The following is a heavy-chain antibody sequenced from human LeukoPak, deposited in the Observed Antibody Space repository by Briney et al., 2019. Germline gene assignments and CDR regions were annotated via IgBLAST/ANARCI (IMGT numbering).Heavy chain of an antibody. Sequence: GESLKISCKGSGYSFTSYWIGWVRQMPGKGLECMGIIYPGDSDARYSPSFQGQVTISADKSISTAYLQWSSLKASDTAMYYCARQKAGLLNTFDYWGQGTLVTVSS. D-gene: IGHD2-15*01. J-gene: IGHJ4*02. CDR1: GYSFTSYW. CDR2: IYPGDSDA. CDR3: ARQKAGLLNTFDY. V-gene: IGHV5-51*01.